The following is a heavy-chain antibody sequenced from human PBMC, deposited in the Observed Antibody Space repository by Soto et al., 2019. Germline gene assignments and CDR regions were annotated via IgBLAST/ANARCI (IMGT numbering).Heavy chain of an antibody. V-gene: IGHV4-34*01. CDR1: GRSFSGYY. D-gene: IGHD3-22*01. CDR3: ASPTSLYYDSSGYPPPFDY. Sequence: SSETLSLTCAVYGRSFSGYYWSWIRQPPGKGLEWIGEINHSGSTNYNPSLKSRVTISVDTSKNQFSLKLSSVTAADTAVYYCASPTSLYYDSSGYPPPFDYWGQGTLVTVSS. J-gene: IGHJ4*02. CDR2: INHSGST.